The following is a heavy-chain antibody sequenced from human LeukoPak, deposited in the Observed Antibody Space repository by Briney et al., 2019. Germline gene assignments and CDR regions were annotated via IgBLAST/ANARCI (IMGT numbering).Heavy chain of an antibody. CDR1: GGSISSSSYY. J-gene: IGHJ4*02. Sequence: SETLSLTCTVSGGSISSSSYYWGWIRQPPGKGLEWIGSIYYSGSTYYNPSLKSRVTISVDTSKNQFSLKLSSVTAADTAVYYCARQTGDADYWGQGTLVTVSS. D-gene: IGHD7-27*01. CDR2: IYYSGST. CDR3: ARQTGDADY. V-gene: IGHV4-39*01.